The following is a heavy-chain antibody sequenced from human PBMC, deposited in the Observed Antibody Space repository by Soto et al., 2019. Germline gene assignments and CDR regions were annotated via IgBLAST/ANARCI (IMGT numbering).Heavy chain of an antibody. CDR3: ARDLTSVTGS. Sequence: QVQMVQSGAEVKKPGSSARVSCKVSGGTFSRHAISWVRQAPGQGLEWMGGIIPIFDATQYAQKFQGRLTITAAAATTTFHMDLSGMRPEDTAISYCARDLTSVTGSWGQGTLVTVS. CDR1: GGTFSRHA. CDR2: IIPIFDAT. V-gene: IGHV1-69*01. J-gene: IGHJ4*02.